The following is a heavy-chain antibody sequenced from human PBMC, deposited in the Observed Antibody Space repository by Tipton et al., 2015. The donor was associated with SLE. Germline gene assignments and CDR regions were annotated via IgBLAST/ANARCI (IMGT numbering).Heavy chain of an antibody. V-gene: IGHV4-39*02. J-gene: IGHJ3*02. Sequence: TLSLTCSVSGVSISTSRYYWGWIRQSPGQGLEWVGSLYAGGSTYFHPSLKSRASISADASKNHFSLELSSVTAADTAVYYCANSHSSGWYDAFDIWGQGTMVTVSS. CDR2: LYAGGST. CDR1: GVSISTSRYY. D-gene: IGHD6-19*01. CDR3: ANSHSSGWYDAFDI.